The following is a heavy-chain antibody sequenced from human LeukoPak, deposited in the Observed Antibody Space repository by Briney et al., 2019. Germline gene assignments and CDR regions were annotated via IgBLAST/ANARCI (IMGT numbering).Heavy chain of an antibody. V-gene: IGHV4-59*08. D-gene: IGHD6-13*01. J-gene: IGHJ3*02. CDR3: AAYRQQLGAFDI. CDR2: ISYSGST. CDR1: RGSLTIYY. Sequence: SEAPSLTRIHSRGSLTIYYASWVPQPPGEGLGCIGYISYSGSTNYNPSLKSRVTLSIDTSKNQFSLKVSSVTAADTAVYYCAAYRQQLGAFDIWGQGTMVTVSS.